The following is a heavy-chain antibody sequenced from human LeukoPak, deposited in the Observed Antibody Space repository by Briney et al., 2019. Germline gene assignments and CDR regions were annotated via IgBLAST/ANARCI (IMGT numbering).Heavy chain of an antibody. CDR3: ARIKVNYYDSSGYYFDY. Sequence: SKTLSLTCTVSGGSISSSSYYWSWIRQPPGKGLEWIGEINHSGSTNYNPSLKSRVAISVDTSKNQFSLKLSSVTAADTAVYYCARIKVNYYDSSGYYFDYWGQGTLVTVSS. D-gene: IGHD3-22*01. CDR2: INHSGST. V-gene: IGHV4-39*07. J-gene: IGHJ4*02. CDR1: GGSISSSSYY.